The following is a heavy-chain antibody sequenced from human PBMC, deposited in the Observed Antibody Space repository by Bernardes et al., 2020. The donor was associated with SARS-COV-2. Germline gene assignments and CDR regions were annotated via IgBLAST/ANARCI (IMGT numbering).Heavy chain of an antibody. V-gene: IGHV1-18*01. CDR2: ISAYNGNT. CDR3: ARDRGYDYVWGSYRDPFTDY. Sequence: ASVKVSCKASGYTFTSYGISWVRQAPGQGLEWMGWISAYNGNTNYAQKLQGRVTITTDTSTSTAYMELRSLRSDDTAVYYCARDRGYDYVWGSYRDPFTDYWGQGTLVTVSS. J-gene: IGHJ4*02. CDR1: GYTFTSYG. D-gene: IGHD3-16*02.